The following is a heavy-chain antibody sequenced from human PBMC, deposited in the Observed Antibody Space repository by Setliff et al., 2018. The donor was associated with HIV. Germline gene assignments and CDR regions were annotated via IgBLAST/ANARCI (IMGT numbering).Heavy chain of an antibody. CDR2: IFYTGFT. J-gene: IGHJ4*02. CDR1: GVSISSSTYY. V-gene: IGHV4-39*07. Sequence: SETLSLTCTVSGVSISSSTYYWGWIRQPPGRGLEWIGSIFYTGFTYYSPSLESRVTMSVDTSKNQFSLRVRSVTAADTAVYYCARVVKGYNWNYFDYWGQGTLVTVSS. D-gene: IGHD1-20*01. CDR3: ARVVKGYNWNYFDY.